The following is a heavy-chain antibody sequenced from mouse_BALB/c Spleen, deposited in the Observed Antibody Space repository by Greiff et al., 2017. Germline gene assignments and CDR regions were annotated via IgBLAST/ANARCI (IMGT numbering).Heavy chain of an antibody. CDR2: IWSGGST. V-gene: IGHV2-2*02. J-gene: IGHJ3*01. CDR1: GFSLTSYG. CDR3: ARFYDGYCRFAY. D-gene: IGHD2-3*01. Sequence: VKLVESGPGLVQPSQSLSITCTVSGFSLTSYGVHWVRQSPGKGLEWLGVIWSGGSTDYNAAFISRLSISKDNSKSQVFFKMNSLQANDTAIYYCARFYDGYCRFAYWGQGTLVTVSA.